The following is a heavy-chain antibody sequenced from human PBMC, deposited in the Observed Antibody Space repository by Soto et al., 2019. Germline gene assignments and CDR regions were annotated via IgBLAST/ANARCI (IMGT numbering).Heavy chain of an antibody. CDR3: ARDQPGYSYGYGLGY. CDR2: ISDSGDKT. V-gene: IGHV3-23*01. D-gene: IGHD5-18*01. J-gene: IGHJ4*02. CDR1: GFTFSNYV. Sequence: GGSLRLSCAASGFTFSNYVMSWVRQAPGKGLEWVSLISDSGDKTYYGDSVKGRFTISRDNSKSTLFLQMDSLRAEDTAVYYCARDQPGYSYGYGLGYWGQGTLVTVSS.